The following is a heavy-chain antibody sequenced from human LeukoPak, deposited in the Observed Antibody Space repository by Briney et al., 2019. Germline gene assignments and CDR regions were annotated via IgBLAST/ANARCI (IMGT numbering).Heavy chain of an antibody. J-gene: IGHJ4*02. V-gene: IGHV3-48*03. CDR3: ATIAVAGTRFDY. D-gene: IGHD6-19*01. Sequence: GGSLRLSCAASGFTFSSYEMNWVRQAPGKGLKWVSYISSSGSTIYYADSVKGRFTISRDNAKNSLYLQMNSLRAEDTAVYYCATIAVAGTRFDYWGQGTLVTVSS. CDR1: GFTFSSYE. CDR2: ISSSGSTI.